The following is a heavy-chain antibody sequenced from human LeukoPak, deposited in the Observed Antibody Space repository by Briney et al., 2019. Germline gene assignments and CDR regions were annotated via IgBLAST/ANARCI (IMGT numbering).Heavy chain of an antibody. CDR1: GGSISSSSYY. V-gene: IGHV4-39*01. D-gene: IGHD6-19*01. CDR3: ARLPGIAVAGPCFDY. J-gene: IGHJ4*02. Sequence: KPSETLSLTCTVSGGSISSSSYYWGWIRQPPGKGLEWIGSIYYSGSTYYNPSLKSRVTISVDTSKNQFSLKLSSVTAADTAVYYCARLPGIAVAGPCFDYWGQGTLVTVSS. CDR2: IYYSGST.